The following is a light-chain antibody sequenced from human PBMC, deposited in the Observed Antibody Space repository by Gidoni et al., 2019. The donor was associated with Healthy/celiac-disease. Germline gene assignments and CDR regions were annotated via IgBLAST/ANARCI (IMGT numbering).Light chain of an antibody. Sequence: DIQMTQSPSTLSASVGDRVTITCRASQSISSWLAWYQQKPGKAPKLLIYKASSLESGVPSRFSGSGTGTEFTLTISSLQPDDFATYYCQQYNSYLLTFGGGTKVEIK. V-gene: IGKV1-5*03. J-gene: IGKJ4*01. CDR2: KAS. CDR1: QSISSW. CDR3: QQYNSYLLT.